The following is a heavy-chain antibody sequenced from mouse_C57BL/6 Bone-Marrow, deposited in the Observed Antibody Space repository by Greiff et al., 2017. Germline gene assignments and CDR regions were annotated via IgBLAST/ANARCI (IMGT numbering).Heavy chain of an antibody. Sequence: QVQLQQPGAELVKPGAPVKLSCKASGYTFTSYWMHWVKQRPGQGLEWIGMIHPNSGSTNYNEKFKSKATLTVDKSSSTAYMQLSSLTSEDSAVYYCASPIGYDEEAWFAYWGQGTLVTVSA. V-gene: IGHV1-64*01. CDR1: GYTFTSYW. J-gene: IGHJ3*01. CDR3: ASPIGYDEEAWFAY. CDR2: IHPNSGST. D-gene: IGHD2-2*01.